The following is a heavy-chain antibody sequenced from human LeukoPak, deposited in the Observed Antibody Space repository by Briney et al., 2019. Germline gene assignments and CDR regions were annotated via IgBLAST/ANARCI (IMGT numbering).Heavy chain of an antibody. CDR2: INPSGGST. CDR3: ARDQGESGSYSAFDY. V-gene: IGHV1-46*01. D-gene: IGHD1-26*01. CDR1: GYTFTSYY. Sequence: AASVKVSCKASGYTFTSYYMHWVRQAPGQGLEWMGIINPSGGSTSYAQKFQGRVTMARDTSTSTVYMELSSLRSGDTAVYYCARDQGESGSYSAFDYWGQGTLVTVSS. J-gene: IGHJ4*02.